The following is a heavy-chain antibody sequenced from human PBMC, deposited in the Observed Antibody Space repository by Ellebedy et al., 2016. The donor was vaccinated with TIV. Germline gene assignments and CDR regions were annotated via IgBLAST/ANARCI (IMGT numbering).Heavy chain of an antibody. D-gene: IGHD2-15*01. V-gene: IGHV3-73*01. CDR1: GFIFSDAA. CDR3: SVPSAATLGY. J-gene: IGHJ4*02. Sequence: GESLKISCAASGFIFSDAAIHWVRQASGKGLEWVGRIRTKPNDYATTYGVSVEGRFIISRDDSKNTTYLQMISLKPEDTAVYYCSVPSAATLGYWGQGTLVTVSS. CDR2: IRTKPNDYAT.